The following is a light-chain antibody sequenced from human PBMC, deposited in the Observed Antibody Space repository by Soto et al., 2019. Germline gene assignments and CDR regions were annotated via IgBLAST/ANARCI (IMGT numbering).Light chain of an antibody. J-gene: IGKJ4*01. CDR3: QQFTSYPLT. CDR1: QSVRSSY. V-gene: IGKV3-20*01. Sequence: EIVLTQSPGTLSLSPGERATLNCRASQSVRSSYLAWYQQQPGQAPRLLIHGASRRATGIPDRFSGSGSGTDFTLTISRLEPEDFAVYYCQQFTSYPLTFGGGTKVDIK. CDR2: GAS.